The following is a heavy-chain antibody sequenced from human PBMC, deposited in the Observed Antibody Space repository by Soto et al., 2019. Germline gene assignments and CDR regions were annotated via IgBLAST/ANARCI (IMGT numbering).Heavy chain of an antibody. D-gene: IGHD2-21*02. CDR2: MNPNSGNT. V-gene: IGHV1-8*01. CDR3: AREGACGGDCYRGYYYYGMDV. J-gene: IGHJ6*02. CDR1: GYTFTSYD. Sequence: GASVKVSCKASGYTFTSYDINWVRQATGQGLEWMGWMNPNSGNTGYAQKFQGRVTMTRNTSISTAYMELSSLRSEDTAVYYCAREGACGGDCYRGYYYYGMDVWGQGTTVTVSS.